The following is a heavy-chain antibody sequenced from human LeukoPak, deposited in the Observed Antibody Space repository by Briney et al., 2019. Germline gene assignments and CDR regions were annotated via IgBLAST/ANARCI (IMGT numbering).Heavy chain of an antibody. CDR3: ARRLTSGYCSGGSCYSLYWYFDL. D-gene: IGHD2-15*01. Sequence: ASVKVSCKASGYTFTGYYMHWVRQAPGQGLEWMGWINPNSGGTNYAQKFQGRVTMTRDTSISTAYMELSRLRSDDTAVYYCARRLTSGYCSGGSCYSLYWYFDLWGRGTLVTVSS. CDR2: INPNSGGT. CDR1: GYTFTGYY. V-gene: IGHV1-2*02. J-gene: IGHJ2*01.